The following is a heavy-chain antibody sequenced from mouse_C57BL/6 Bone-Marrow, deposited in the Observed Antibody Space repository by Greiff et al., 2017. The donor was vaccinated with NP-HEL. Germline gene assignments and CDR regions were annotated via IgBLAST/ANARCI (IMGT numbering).Heavy chain of an antibody. J-gene: IGHJ2*01. D-gene: IGHD1-1*01. V-gene: IGHV3-6*01. Sequence: EVKLQESGPGLVKPSQSLSLTCSVTGYSITSGYYWNWIRQFPGNKLEWMGYISYGGSNNYNPSLKNRISITRDTSKNQFFLKLNAVTTEDTATYYCAREGTFYGSSLGHLDDWGQGTTLTVSS. CDR3: AREGTFYGSSLGHLDD. CDR1: GYSITSGYY. CDR2: ISYGGSN.